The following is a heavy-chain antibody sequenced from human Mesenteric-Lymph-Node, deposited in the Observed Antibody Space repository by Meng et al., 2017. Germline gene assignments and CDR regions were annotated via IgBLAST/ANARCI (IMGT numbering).Heavy chain of an antibody. J-gene: IGHJ4*02. CDR3: IVGILRGATAFDS. CDR1: GFTVSSNY. D-gene: IGHD1-26*01. Sequence: GESLKISCAASGFTVSSNYMSWVRQAPGKGLEWVSVLYSGGSTYYADSVKGRFTITRDISKNTVYLQMNSLKTEDTAVYYCIVGILRGATAFDSWGQGTLVTVSS. V-gene: IGHV3-53*01. CDR2: LYSGGST.